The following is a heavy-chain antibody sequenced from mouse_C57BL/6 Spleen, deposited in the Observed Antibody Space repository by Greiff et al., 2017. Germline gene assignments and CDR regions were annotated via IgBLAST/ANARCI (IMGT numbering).Heavy chain of an antibody. CDR1: GFTFSDYG. J-gene: IGHJ2*01. V-gene: IGHV5-17*01. Sequence: EVKLVESGGGLVKPGGSLKLSCAASGFTFSDYGMHWVRQAPEKGLEWVAYISSGSSTIYYADTVKGRFTISRDNAKNTLFLQMTSLRSEDTAMYYCAREDYDYDDGFDYWGQGTTLTVSS. CDR2: ISSGSSTI. CDR3: AREDYDYDDGFDY. D-gene: IGHD2-4*01.